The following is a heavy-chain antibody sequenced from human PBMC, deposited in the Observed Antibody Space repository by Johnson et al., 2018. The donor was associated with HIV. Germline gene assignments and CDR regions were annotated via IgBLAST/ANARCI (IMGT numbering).Heavy chain of an antibody. J-gene: IGHJ3*02. V-gene: IGHV3-7*04. Sequence: VQLVESGGGLVQPGGSLRLSCATSGFTFSSYWMTWVRQAPGKGLEWVANIKQDGSEKSYVDSVKGRFTISRDNAKNSLYLQMNSLRAEDTAVYYCARGRGALDIWGQGTMVTVSS. CDR1: GFTFSSYW. CDR3: ARGRGALDI. D-gene: IGHD3-16*01. CDR2: IKQDGSEK.